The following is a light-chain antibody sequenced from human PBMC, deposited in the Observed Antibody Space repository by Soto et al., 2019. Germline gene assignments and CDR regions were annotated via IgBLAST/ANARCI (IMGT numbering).Light chain of an antibody. Sequence: QSVLTQPPSVSGSPGQSVTISCTGTSSDVGSYNRVSWYQQPPGAAPKLMIYEVSNRPSGVPDRFSGSKSGNTASLTISGLQAEDEADYYCNSYADSNTYVFGTGTKLTVL. CDR2: EVS. CDR1: SSDVGSYNR. V-gene: IGLV2-18*02. CDR3: NSYADSNTYV. J-gene: IGLJ1*01.